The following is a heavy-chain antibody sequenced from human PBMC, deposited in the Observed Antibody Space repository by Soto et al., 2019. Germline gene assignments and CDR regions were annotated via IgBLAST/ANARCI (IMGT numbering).Heavy chain of an antibody. CDR3: ARGRPNYFYYGLDV. CDR2: KYYSGAT. CDR1: GGPIKSDYY. Sequence: PSETLSLTCTVSGGPIKSDYYWAWVRQPPGGGLEWMGYKYYSGATDSDPSLEARVSFSVDTSKNQFFLNLTSITVADTAVYYCARGRPNYFYYGLDVWGPGIPVTVSS. J-gene: IGHJ6*02. V-gene: IGHV4-30-4*01.